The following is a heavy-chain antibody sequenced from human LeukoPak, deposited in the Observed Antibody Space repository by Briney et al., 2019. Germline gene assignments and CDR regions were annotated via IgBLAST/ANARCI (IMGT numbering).Heavy chain of an antibody. V-gene: IGHV3-7*02. CDR1: GFTFSSYW. Sequence: GGSLRLSCAASGFTFSSYWMIWVRQAPGKGLEWVANIQQDGSEKYYVDSVKGRFTISRDNAKNSLYLQMNSLRAEDTAVYYCARAISHSNYGVDVWGQGTTVTVSS. CDR3: ARAISHSNYGVDV. CDR2: IQQDGSEK. J-gene: IGHJ6*02. D-gene: IGHD6-13*01.